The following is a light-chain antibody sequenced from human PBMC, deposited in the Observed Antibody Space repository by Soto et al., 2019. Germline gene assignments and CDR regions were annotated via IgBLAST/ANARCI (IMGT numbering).Light chain of an antibody. V-gene: IGKV1-5*01. J-gene: IGKJ1*01. Sequence: DIQMAQSPSTLSASVGDRVTITCRASQTISSWLDWYQQKPGKAPKLLIYDASSLESGVPSRFSGSGSGTVFTLTISSLHPDDLATYYCQQYNSYSRTFGQGTKVEIK. CDR2: DAS. CDR3: QQYNSYSRT. CDR1: QTISSW.